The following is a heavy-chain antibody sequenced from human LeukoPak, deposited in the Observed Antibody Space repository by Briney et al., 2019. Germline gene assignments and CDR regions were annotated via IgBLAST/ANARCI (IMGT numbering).Heavy chain of an antibody. V-gene: IGHV1-24*01. CDR3: ATGDRRLQFYYYYMDV. CDR2: FDPEDGET. D-gene: IGHD5-24*01. CDR1: GDTLTEFS. J-gene: IGHJ6*03. Sequence: GASVKVSCKVSGDTLTEFSMHWVRQAPGKGLEWMGGFDPEDGETIYAQQFQGRVTMTEDTSTNTAYMELSSLRSEDTAVYYCATGDRRLQFYYYYMDVWGKGTTVTVSS.